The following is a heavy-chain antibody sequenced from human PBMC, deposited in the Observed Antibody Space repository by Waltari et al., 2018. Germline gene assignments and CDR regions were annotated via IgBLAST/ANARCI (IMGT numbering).Heavy chain of an antibody. V-gene: IGHV4-34*02. Sequence: VQLQQWGAGLLKPSETLSLSCAVYGESFSGYYWSWIRQAPGKGLEWMGEIKHGGSTNYKPSLKSRVAISVDTSKNQFSLKVSSVTAADTAVYYCARGSNLAARLRENRGLHYYGMDVWGQGTAVIVSS. J-gene: IGHJ6*02. CDR2: IKHGGST. D-gene: IGHD6-6*01. CDR1: GESFSGYY. CDR3: ARGSNLAARLRENRGLHYYGMDV.